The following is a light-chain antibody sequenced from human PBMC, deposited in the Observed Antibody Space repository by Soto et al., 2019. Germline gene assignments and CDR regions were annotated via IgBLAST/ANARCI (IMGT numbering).Light chain of an antibody. V-gene: IGKV1D-13*01. CDR3: QQFNNYPLT. CDR1: QGISSA. Sequence: AIQLTPSPSSLSASVVARVTITCRASQGISSALAWYQQKPGKAPQLLIYDASSLESGVPSRFSGSGSGTDFTLTISSLQPEDFAPYYGQQFNNYPLTFGGGTKVEIK. J-gene: IGKJ4*01. CDR2: DAS.